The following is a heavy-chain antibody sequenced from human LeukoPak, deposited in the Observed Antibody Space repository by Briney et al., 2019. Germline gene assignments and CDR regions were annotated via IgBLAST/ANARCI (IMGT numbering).Heavy chain of an antibody. CDR2: IKTDGSEK. D-gene: IGHD3-16*02. CDR3: VWGGYRSFDY. V-gene: IGHV3-7*03. J-gene: IGHJ4*02. CDR1: GFTFSSYW. Sequence: GSLRLSCEASGFTFSSYWMSWVRQAPGKGLEWVANIKTDGSEKYYVDSVKGRFTISRDNAKNSLYLQMNSLRAEDTAVYYCVWGGYRSFDYWGQGTLVTVSS.